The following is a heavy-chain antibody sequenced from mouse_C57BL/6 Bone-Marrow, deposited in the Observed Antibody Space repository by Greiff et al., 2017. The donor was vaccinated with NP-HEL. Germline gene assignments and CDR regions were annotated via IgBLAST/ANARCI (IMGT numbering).Heavy chain of an antibody. Sequence: QVQLQQPGAELVKPGASVKLSCKASGYTFTSYWMQWVKQRPGQGLEWIGEIDPSDSYTNYNQKFKGKATLTVDTSSSPAYMQLSSLTSEDSAVYYCAKEAQGFDYWGQGTTLTVSS. CDR1: GYTFTSYW. D-gene: IGHD1-3*01. V-gene: IGHV1-50*01. J-gene: IGHJ2*01. CDR3: AKEAQGFDY. CDR2: IDPSDSYT.